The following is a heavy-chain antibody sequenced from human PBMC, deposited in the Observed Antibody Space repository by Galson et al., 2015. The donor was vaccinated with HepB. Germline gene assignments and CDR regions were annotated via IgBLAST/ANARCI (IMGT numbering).Heavy chain of an antibody. V-gene: IGHV3-7*03. D-gene: IGHD6-19*01. J-gene: IGHJ4*02. CDR3: ATYRESSDWNRIGVY. Sequence: SLRLSCAASGFTFSTYWMYWVRQAPGKGLEWVANINQDGSEKNYLDSVRGRFTISRDNTKNSLYLQMNSLRAEDTAVYYCATYRESSDWNRIGVYWGQGTLVTVSS. CDR2: INQDGSEK. CDR1: GFTFSTYW.